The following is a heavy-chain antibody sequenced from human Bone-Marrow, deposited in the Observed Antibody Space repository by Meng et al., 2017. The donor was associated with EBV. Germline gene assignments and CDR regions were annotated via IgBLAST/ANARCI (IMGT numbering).Heavy chain of an antibody. D-gene: IGHD3-9*01. Sequence: QRQLQGSGPGLVKPSETLSLTCTVSGDSISSSSYYWGWIRQPPGKGPEWIGSIYYSGSTYYNPSLKSRVTILEDTSKNQFSLKLSSVTAADTAVYYCARQMGYNILTGYYHFDYWGQGTLVTVSS. V-gene: IGHV4-39*01. J-gene: IGHJ4*02. CDR2: IYYSGST. CDR3: ARQMGYNILTGYYHFDY. CDR1: GDSISSSSYY.